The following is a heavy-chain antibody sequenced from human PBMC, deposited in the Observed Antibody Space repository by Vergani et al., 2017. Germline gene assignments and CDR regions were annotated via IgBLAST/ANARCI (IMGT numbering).Heavy chain of an antibody. D-gene: IGHD3-10*01. CDR3: TTLGWGVYFDY. CDR1: GFTFSSYW. V-gene: IGHV3-7*03. CDR2: IKQDGSEK. J-gene: IGHJ4*02. Sequence: EVQLVESGGGLVQPGGSLRLSCAASGFTFSSYWMSWVRQAPGKGLEWVANIKQDGSEKYYVDSVKGRFTISRDNAKNSLYLQMNSLKTEDTAVYYCTTLGWGVYFDYWGQGTLVTVSS.